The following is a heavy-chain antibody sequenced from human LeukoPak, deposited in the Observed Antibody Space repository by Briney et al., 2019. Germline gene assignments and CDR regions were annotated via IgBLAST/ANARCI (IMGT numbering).Heavy chain of an antibody. CDR1: GFTVSSNY. D-gene: IGHD3-22*01. J-gene: IGHJ3*02. V-gene: IGHV3-66*01. Sequence: GGSLRLSCAASGFTVSSNYMTWVRQAPGKGLEWVSVIYSDGNTYYADSVKGRFTISRDNSKNTLYLQMNSLRAEDTAVYYCARDVGGSSGRYDAFDIWGQGTMVTVSS. CDR3: ARDVGGSSGRYDAFDI. CDR2: IYSDGNT.